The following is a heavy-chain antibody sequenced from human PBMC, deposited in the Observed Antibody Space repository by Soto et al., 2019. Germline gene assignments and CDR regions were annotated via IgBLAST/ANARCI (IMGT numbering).Heavy chain of an antibody. Sequence: GGYLSLSCATSGYTFRSYVMTWVRQAPGKGLEWVSSISGVGTSKFYADSVKGRFTISRDNSKNILYLQMDSLRAEDTAVYYCTKDLVTTITTLGHWGQGTLVTVSS. CDR2: ISGVGTSK. V-gene: IGHV3-23*01. J-gene: IGHJ4*02. CDR1: GYTFRSYV. D-gene: IGHD4-17*01. CDR3: TKDLVTTITTLGH.